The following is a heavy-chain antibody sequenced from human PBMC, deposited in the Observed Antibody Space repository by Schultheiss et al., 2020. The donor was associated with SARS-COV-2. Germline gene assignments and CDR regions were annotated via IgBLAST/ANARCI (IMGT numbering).Heavy chain of an antibody. CDR2: ISYDGSNK. Sequence: GGSLRLSCAASGFTFSSYAMHWVRQAPGKGLEWVAVISYDGSNKYYADSVKGRFTISRDNSKNTLYLQMNSLRAEDTAVYYCARDPGIAVAGTFFVYWGQGTLVTVSS. CDR1: GFTFSSYA. V-gene: IGHV3-30-3*01. CDR3: ARDPGIAVAGTFFVY. D-gene: IGHD6-19*01. J-gene: IGHJ4*02.